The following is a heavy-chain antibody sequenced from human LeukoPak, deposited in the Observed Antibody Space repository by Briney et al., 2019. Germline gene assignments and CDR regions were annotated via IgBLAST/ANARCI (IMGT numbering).Heavy chain of an antibody. CDR2: NYHGGNT. Sequence: PSETLSLTCTVSGGSISSGGYLWSRIRQNPGKGLEWIGYNYHGGNTYYNPSLKSRVTISVDTSKNQFSLKLSSVTAADTAVYYCARVRYYGSGEEIDPWGQGTLVTVSS. J-gene: IGHJ5*02. CDR1: GGSISSGGYL. D-gene: IGHD3-10*01. CDR3: ARVRYYGSGEEIDP. V-gene: IGHV4-31*03.